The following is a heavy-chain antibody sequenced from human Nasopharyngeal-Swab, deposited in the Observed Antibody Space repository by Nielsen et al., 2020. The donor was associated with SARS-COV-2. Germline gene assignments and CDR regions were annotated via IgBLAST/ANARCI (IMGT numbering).Heavy chain of an antibody. D-gene: IGHD2-2*01. J-gene: IGHJ6*02. V-gene: IGHV3-30*04. CDR2: ISYDGSNK. CDR1: GFTFSSYA. Sequence: GESLKISCAASGFTFSSYAMHWVRQAPGKGLDWVAVISYDGSNKYYADSVKGRFTISRDNSKNTLYLQMNSLRAEDTAVYYCAREAGGVPAAIEGGYYYGMDVWGQGTTVTVSS. CDR3: AREAGGVPAAIEGGYYYGMDV.